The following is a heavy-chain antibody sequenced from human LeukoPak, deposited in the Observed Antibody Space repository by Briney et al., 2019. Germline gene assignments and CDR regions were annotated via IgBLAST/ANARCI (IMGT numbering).Heavy chain of an antibody. D-gene: IGHD3-22*01. CDR3: ARDPYDSSGYFDY. V-gene: IGHV3-30*04. CDR2: ISYDGSNK. J-gene: IGHJ4*02. Sequence: WVRQAAGKGREXXAVISYDGSNKYYAVSVKGRFTISRDNSKNTLYLQMNSLRAEDTAVYYCARDPYDSSGYFDYWGQRTLVTVSS.